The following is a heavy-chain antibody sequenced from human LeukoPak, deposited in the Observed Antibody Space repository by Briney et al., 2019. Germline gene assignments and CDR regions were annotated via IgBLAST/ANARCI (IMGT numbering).Heavy chain of an antibody. CDR2: IKQDGSVK. CDR3: ARIGYSSSSFDY. D-gene: IGHD6-6*01. J-gene: IGHJ4*02. V-gene: IGHV3-7*01. Sequence: GGSLRLSRGASGFIFSHYWMSWVRQAPGKGLEWVANIKQDGSVKYYVDSLKGRFTISRDNARNSVYLQMNSLGAEDTAVYYCARIGYSSSSFDYWGQGTLVTVSS. CDR1: GFIFSHYW.